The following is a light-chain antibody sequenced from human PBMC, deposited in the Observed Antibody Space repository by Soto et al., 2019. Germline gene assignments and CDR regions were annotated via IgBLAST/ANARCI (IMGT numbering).Light chain of an antibody. CDR2: AAS. Sequence: DIHMTQSPSALSASVGYRFTITCRASQSITKYLNWYQHKTGQAPNLLIYAASTLQAGAPSRFSGSGSGTDFTLTIASLQPEDFETYYCHQSYSDPWMFGQGTKVDIK. J-gene: IGKJ1*01. CDR1: QSITKY. CDR3: HQSYSDPWM. V-gene: IGKV1-39*01.